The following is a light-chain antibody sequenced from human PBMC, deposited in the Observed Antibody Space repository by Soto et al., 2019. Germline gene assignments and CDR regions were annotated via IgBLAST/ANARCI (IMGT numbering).Light chain of an antibody. CDR2: AAS. CDR3: QRYNSNPWT. Sequence: DIPMTQSPSTLSASVGDRVTITCRASQSVNGWLAWYQQKPGKAPKLLIYAASNLESGVPSRFSGSGSGTEFTLTISSLQPDESATYYCQRYNSNPWTFGQGTKVEVK. V-gene: IGKV1-5*01. J-gene: IGKJ1*01. CDR1: QSVNGW.